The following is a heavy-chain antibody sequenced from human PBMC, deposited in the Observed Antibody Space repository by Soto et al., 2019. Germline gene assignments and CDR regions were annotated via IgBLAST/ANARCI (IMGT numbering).Heavy chain of an antibody. D-gene: IGHD6-13*01. CDR1: GYTFTSYY. CDR3: ARVADSSSRGFSWRYYYGMDV. Sequence: ASVKVSCKASGYTFTSYYMHWVRQAPGQGLEWMGIINPSGGSTSYAQKFQGRVTMTRDTSTSTVYMELSSLRSEDTAVYYCARVADSSSRGFSWRYYYGMDVWGQGTTVTVSS. J-gene: IGHJ6*02. CDR2: INPSGGST. V-gene: IGHV1-46*01.